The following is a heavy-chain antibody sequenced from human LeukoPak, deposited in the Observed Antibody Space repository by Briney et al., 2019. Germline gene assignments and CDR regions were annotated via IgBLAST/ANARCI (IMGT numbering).Heavy chain of an antibody. J-gene: IGHJ4*02. V-gene: IGHV1-46*01. Sequence: YAESFQGRLTLTRDLSTSTDYMELSSLRSDDTAVYYCARFPMSGAAAGTVGFGYWGQGTLVTVSS. D-gene: IGHD6-13*01. CDR3: ARFPMSGAAAGTVGFGY.